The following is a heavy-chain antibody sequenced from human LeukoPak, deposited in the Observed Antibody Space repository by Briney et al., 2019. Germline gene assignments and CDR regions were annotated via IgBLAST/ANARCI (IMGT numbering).Heavy chain of an antibody. CDR3: ARENTFGGNYYFDY. CDR2: IYYSGST. Sequence: SETLSLTCTVSGGSISSYYWSWIRQPPGKGLEWIGYIYYSGSTNYNPSLKSRVTMSVDTSKNQFSLKLSSVTAADTAVYYCARENTFGGNYYFDYWGQGTLVTVSS. D-gene: IGHD3-16*01. CDR1: GGSISSYY. V-gene: IGHV4-59*12. J-gene: IGHJ4*02.